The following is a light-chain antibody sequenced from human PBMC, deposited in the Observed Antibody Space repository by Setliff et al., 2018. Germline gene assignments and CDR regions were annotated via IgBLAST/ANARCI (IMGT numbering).Light chain of an antibody. CDR3: MSYTTIRTYV. CDR1: SSDVGDYNY. CDR2: EVS. V-gene: IGLV2-14*01. J-gene: IGLJ1*01. Sequence: QSALTQRASVSGSPGQSITISCSGTSSDVGDYNYVSWYQQHPGKVPKILIYEVSNRPSGVSSRFSGSKSGNTASLTISGLQAEDEADYYCMSYTTIRTYVFGTGTKVTVL.